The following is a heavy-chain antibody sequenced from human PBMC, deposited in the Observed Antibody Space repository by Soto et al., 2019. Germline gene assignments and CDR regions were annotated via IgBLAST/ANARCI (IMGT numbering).Heavy chain of an antibody. Sequence: QVQLVESGGGVVQPGRSLRLSCAASGFTFSIHSMHWVRQAPGKGLEWVADIWYDGSNTYYADSVKGRFTISRDNSKNTLYLQMNSLRAEDTAVYYCARFDGAKGAFDIWGQGTMVTVSS. CDR3: ARFDGAKGAFDI. CDR2: IWYDGSNT. J-gene: IGHJ3*02. V-gene: IGHV3-33*01. CDR1: GFTFSIHS. D-gene: IGHD4-17*01.